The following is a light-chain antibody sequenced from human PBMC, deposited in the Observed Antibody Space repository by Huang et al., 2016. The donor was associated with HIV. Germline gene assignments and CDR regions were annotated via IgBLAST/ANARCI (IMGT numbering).Light chain of an antibody. V-gene: IGKV1-39*01. J-gene: IGKJ1*01. CDR3: QQSYSSPPT. CDR2: GAS. CDR1: QAISGY. Sequence: DIQLTQSPSSLSASLGDRVTITCRASQAISGYLNWYQQKPGKAPETRIFGASSLHSGVPTRFSGSGSGTDFTLTVSSMQPEDFATYYCQQSYSSPPTFGQGTKVEIK.